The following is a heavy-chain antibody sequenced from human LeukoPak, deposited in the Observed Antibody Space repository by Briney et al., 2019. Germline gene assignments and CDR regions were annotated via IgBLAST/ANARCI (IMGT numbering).Heavy chain of an antibody. D-gene: IGHD3-16*02. CDR1: GYSFTNYW. V-gene: IGHV5-10-1*01. Sequence: PGESLKISCKGSGYSFTNYWITWVRQMPGKGLEWMGGVDPGDSYIKYSPSFQGHVTISADKSISTAYLHWSSLKASDTAMYYCARHRRLSNFDYWCQGTLVTVSS. CDR2: VDPGDSYI. J-gene: IGHJ4*02. CDR3: ARHRRLSNFDY.